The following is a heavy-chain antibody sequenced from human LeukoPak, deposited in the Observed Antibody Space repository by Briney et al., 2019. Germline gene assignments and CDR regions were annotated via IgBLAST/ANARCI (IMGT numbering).Heavy chain of an antibody. V-gene: IGHV3-23*01. CDR2: IGGDGITT. J-gene: IGHJ5*02. D-gene: IGHD6-19*01. CDR1: GFTFSNYA. Sequence: GGSLRLSCAASGFTFSNYAMSWVRQAPGKGLEWVSAIGGDGITTYYADSVRGRFTISRDNSKNTLSLQMNILIAEDTAIYYCAKAQHTSGWYWFDPRGQGTLVTVSS. CDR3: AKAQHTSGWYWFDP.